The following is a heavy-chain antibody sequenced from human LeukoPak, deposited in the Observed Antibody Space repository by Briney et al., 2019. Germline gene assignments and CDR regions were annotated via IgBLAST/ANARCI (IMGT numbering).Heavy chain of an antibody. Sequence: ASVKVSCKASGYTFTRYYLHWVRQAPGQGLEWMGIINLSGGSTNYAQRFQGRVTMTRDTSTSTVYMELSSLRSEDTAVYYCARDLELGNTDMAVFDFWGRGTLVTVSS. V-gene: IGHV1-46*01. CDR3: ARDLELGNTDMAVFDF. D-gene: IGHD5-18*01. J-gene: IGHJ4*02. CDR2: INLSGGST. CDR1: GYTFTRYY.